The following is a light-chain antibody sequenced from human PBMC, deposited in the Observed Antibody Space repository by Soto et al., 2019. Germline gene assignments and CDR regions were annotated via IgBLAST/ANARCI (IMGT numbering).Light chain of an antibody. Sequence: DIQMTQSPSSLSASVGDRVTITCRASQSISSYLNWYQQKPGKAPKLLIYAESSLQSGVPSRFSGSGSGTDFTLTISSLQSEDFATXYCRQSYSTPRTFGQGPKVAIK. V-gene: IGKV1-39*01. CDR2: AES. CDR1: QSISSY. CDR3: RQSYSTPRT. J-gene: IGKJ1*01.